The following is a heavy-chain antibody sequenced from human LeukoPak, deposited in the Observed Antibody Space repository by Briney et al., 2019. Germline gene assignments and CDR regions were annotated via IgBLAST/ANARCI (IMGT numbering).Heavy chain of an antibody. CDR1: GYTFTGYY. Sequence: GASVKVSCKASGYTFTGYYMHWVRQAPGQGLEWMGWINPNSGGTNYAQKFQGRVTMTRDTSISTAYMELSSLTPEDTAVYYCASRNDILTGYYPNSWGQGTLVVVSS. CDR2: INPNSGGT. D-gene: IGHD3-9*01. V-gene: IGHV1-2*02. CDR3: ASRNDILTGYYPNS. J-gene: IGHJ4*02.